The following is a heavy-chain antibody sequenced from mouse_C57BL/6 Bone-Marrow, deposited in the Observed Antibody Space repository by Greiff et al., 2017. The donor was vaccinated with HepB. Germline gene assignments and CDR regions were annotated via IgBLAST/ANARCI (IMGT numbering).Heavy chain of an antibody. V-gene: IGHV7-1*01. J-gene: IGHJ4*01. D-gene: IGHD2-5*01. Sequence: EVKVVESGGGLVQSGRSLRLSCATSGFTFSDFYMEWVRQAPGKGLEWIAASRNKANDYTTEYSASVKGRFIVSRDTSQSILYLQMNALRAEDTAIYYCARDSYSNYDAMDYWGQGTSVTVSS. CDR2: SRNKANDYTT. CDR3: ARDSYSNYDAMDY. CDR1: GFTFSDFY.